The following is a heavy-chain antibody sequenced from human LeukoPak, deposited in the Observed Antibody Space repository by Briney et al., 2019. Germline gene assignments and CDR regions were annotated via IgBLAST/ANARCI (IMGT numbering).Heavy chain of an antibody. Sequence: SVKVSCKAFGGTFSSYAISWVRQAPGQGLEWMGGIIPIFGTANYAQKFQGRVTITTDESTSTAYMELSSLRSEDTAVYYCARTSSGWSLLAVWGKGTTVTVSS. CDR2: IIPIFGTA. CDR1: GGTFSSYA. J-gene: IGHJ6*04. V-gene: IGHV1-69*05. CDR3: ARTSSGWSLLAV. D-gene: IGHD6-19*01.